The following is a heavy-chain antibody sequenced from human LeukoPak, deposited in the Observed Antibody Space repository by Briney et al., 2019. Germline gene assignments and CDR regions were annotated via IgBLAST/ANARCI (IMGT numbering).Heavy chain of an antibody. V-gene: IGHV4-30-2*01. CDR3: ASSLDYDILTGYHPFDY. CDR2: IYHSGST. Sequence: SETLSLTCTVSGGSISSSSYHWSWIRQPPGKGLEWIGYIYHSGSTYYNPSLKSRVTISVDRSKNQFSLKLSSVTAADTAVYYCASSLDYDILTGYHPFDYWGQGTLVTVSS. D-gene: IGHD3-9*01. CDR1: GGSISSSSYH. J-gene: IGHJ4*02.